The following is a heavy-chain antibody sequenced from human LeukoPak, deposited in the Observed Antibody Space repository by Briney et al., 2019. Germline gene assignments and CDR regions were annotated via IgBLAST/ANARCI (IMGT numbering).Heavy chain of an antibody. Sequence: GGSLRLSCAASGFTFSSYAMHWVRQALGKGLEYVSDISSNGGSTYYANSVKGRFTISRDNSKNTLYLQMGSLRAEDMAVYYCAREGYCSSTICFDSWGQGTLVTVSS. CDR1: GFTFSSYA. D-gene: IGHD2-2*01. CDR3: AREGYCSSTICFDS. V-gene: IGHV3-64*01. CDR2: ISSNGGST. J-gene: IGHJ4*02.